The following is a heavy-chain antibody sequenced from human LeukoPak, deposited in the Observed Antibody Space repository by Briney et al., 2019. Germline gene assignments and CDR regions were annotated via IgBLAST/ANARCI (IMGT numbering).Heavy chain of an antibody. Sequence: PSETLSLTCAVYSGSFSSYYWSWIRQPPGKGLEWIGEINHSGSTNHNPSLRSRVTISVDTSKYQFSLKLTSVTAADTAVYYCAAKARDFDYWGQGTLVTVSS. CDR3: AAKARDFDY. V-gene: IGHV4-34*01. CDR1: SGSFSSYY. CDR2: INHSGST. J-gene: IGHJ4*02.